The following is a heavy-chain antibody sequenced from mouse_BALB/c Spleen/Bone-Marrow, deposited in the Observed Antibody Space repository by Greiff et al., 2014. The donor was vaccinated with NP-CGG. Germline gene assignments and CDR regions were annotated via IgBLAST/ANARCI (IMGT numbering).Heavy chain of an antibody. CDR3: VRHGYGNYGAMDY. CDR2: IRSKSNNYTT. J-gene: IGHJ4*01. D-gene: IGHD2-1*01. CDR1: GFTFNTYA. Sequence: EVNLVESGGGLVQPKGSLKLSCAASGFTFNTYAMNWVRQAPGKGLEWVARIRSKSNNYTTYYADSVKDRFTISRYDSQNMLYLQMNNLKTEDTAMYYCVRHGYGNYGAMDYWGQGTSVTVSS. V-gene: IGHV10-1*02.